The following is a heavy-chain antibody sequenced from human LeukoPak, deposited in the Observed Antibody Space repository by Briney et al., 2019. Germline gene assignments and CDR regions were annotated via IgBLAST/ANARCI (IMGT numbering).Heavy chain of an antibody. Sequence: GGSLRLSCAASGFTFSSYGMHWVRQAPGKGLEWVAFIRYDGSNKYYADSVKGRFTISRDNSKNTLYLQMNSLRAEDTAVYYCARDWNSMGYYYHMDVWGKGTTVTVSS. CDR3: ARDWNSMGYYYHMDV. V-gene: IGHV3-30*02. CDR2: IRYDGSNK. J-gene: IGHJ6*03. D-gene: IGHD2/OR15-2a*01. CDR1: GFTFSSYG.